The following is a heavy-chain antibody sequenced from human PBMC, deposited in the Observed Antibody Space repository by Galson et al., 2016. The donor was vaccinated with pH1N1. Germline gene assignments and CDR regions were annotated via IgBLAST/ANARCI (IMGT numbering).Heavy chain of an antibody. J-gene: IGHJ4*02. CDR2: ISTTGNMI. CDR3: ARSRDFSFDY. Sequence: SLRLSCAASGFTFSYYEMNWVRQAPGKGLEWVSYISTTGNMILYADSVRGRFTISRDDAKRSLHLQMNSLRTEDTAIYYCARSRDFSFDYWGQGALVTVAS. V-gene: IGHV3-48*03. D-gene: IGHD4-11*01. CDR1: GFTFSYYE.